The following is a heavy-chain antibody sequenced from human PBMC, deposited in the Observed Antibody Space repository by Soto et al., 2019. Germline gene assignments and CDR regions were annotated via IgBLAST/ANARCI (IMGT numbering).Heavy chain of an antibody. D-gene: IGHD1-26*01. CDR2: ISDSGDNT. CDR3: AKATIEP. J-gene: IGHJ4*02. CDR1: GFTFRSYG. Sequence: GGSLRLSCAASGFTFRSYGMIWFRQAPGKGLEWVASISDSGDNTYYADSVKGRFTISRDNSKNMLFLQMNSLRVEDTAVYYCAKATIEPWGQGTQVTVYS. V-gene: IGHV3-23*01.